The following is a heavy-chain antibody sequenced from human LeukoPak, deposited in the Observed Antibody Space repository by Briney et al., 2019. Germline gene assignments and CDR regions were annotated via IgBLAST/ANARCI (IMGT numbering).Heavy chain of an antibody. D-gene: IGHD6-13*01. V-gene: IGHV3-30-3*02. J-gene: IGHJ4*02. CDR1: GFTFSSYA. CDR2: ISYDGSNK. CDR3: AKFQRIAGAGTGPSEYDY. Sequence: GGSLRLSCAASGFTFSSYAMHWVRQAPGKGLEWVAVISYDGSNKYYADSVKGRFTISRDNSKNTLYLQMNSLRAEDTAVYYCAKFQRIAGAGTGPSEYDYWGQGTLVTVSS.